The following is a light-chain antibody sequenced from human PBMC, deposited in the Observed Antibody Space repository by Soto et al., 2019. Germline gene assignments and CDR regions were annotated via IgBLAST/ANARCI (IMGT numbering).Light chain of an antibody. CDR1: QSVSSSY. J-gene: IGKJ4*01. CDR2: GAS. CDR3: QQYGSSPLT. V-gene: IGKV3-20*01. Sequence: EIALTQSPGTLSLSPGERATLSCRASQSVSSSYLAWYQQKPGQAPRLLIYGASSRATGIPDRFSGSGSGTDFTLTIGRLELEDFAVYYCQQYGSSPLTLGGGTKVEIK.